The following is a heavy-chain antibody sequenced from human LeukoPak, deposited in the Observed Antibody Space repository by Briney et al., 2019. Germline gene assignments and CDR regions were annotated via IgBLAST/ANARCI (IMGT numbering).Heavy chain of an antibody. D-gene: IGHD3-10*01. V-gene: IGHV3-7*02. CDR1: GFTFSNYW. CDR2: IKPDGSVI. J-gene: IGHJ4*02. CDR3: ARVGYYASGPFSYFDY. Sequence: PGGSLRLSCAASGFTFSNYWMAWVRQAPGRGLEWVASIKPDGSVIYYGDSVRGRFTISRDNSKNTLYLQMNSLSVEDTAVYYCARVGYYASGPFSYFDYWGQGTLVTVSS.